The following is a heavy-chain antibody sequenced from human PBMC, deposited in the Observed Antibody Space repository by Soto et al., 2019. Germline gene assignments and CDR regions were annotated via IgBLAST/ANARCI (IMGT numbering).Heavy chain of an antibody. CDR1: GFTFSSYE. CDR3: ARERETLWFGELLYGMDV. Sequence: AGGSLRLSCAASGFTFSSYEMNWVRQAPGKGLEWVSYISSSGSTIYYADSVKGRFTISRDNAKNSLYLQMNSLRAEDTAVYYCARERETLWFGELLYGMDVWGQVTTVTVSS. J-gene: IGHJ6*02. D-gene: IGHD3-10*01. CDR2: ISSSGSTI. V-gene: IGHV3-48*03.